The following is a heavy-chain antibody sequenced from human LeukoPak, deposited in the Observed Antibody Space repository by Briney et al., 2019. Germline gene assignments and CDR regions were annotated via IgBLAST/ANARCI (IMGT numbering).Heavy chain of an antibody. CDR1: GFTFSSYG. CDR3: AKGAYYDSSGYRLFDY. CDR2: ISGSGGST. V-gene: IGHV3-23*01. D-gene: IGHD3-22*01. J-gene: IGHJ4*02. Sequence: GGTLRLSCAASGFTFSSYGMSWVRRAPGKGLEWVSAISGSGGSTYYADSVKGRFTISRDNSKNTLYLQMNSLRAEDTAVYYCAKGAYYDSSGYRLFDYWGQGTLVTVSS.